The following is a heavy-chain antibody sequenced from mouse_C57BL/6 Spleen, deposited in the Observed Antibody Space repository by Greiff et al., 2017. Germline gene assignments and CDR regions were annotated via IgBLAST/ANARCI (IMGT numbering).Heavy chain of an antibody. V-gene: IGHV5-9-1*02. J-gene: IGHJ4*01. CDR2: ISSGGDYI. CDR1: GFTFSSYA. CDR3: TREKRYYAMDY. Sequence: EVKLVESGEGLVKPGGSLKLSCAASGFTFSSYAMSWVRQTPEKRLEWVAYISSGGDYIYYADTVKGRFTISRDNARNTLYLQMSSLKSEDTAMYYCTREKRYYAMDYWGQGTSVTVSS.